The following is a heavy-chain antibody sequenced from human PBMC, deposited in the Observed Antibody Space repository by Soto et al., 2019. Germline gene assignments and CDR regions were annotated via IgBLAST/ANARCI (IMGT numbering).Heavy chain of an antibody. CDR2: ISANNGNT. Sequence: ASVKVSCKASGYTFTSYGINWVRQAPGQGLEWMGWISANNGNTHYAQKLQGRVTMTTDTSTSTAYMELSSLRSDDTAVYYCARDTDGEEQQLVYGMDVWGQGTTVTVSS. D-gene: IGHD6-13*01. J-gene: IGHJ6*02. CDR3: ARDTDGEEQQLVYGMDV. CDR1: GYTFTSYG. V-gene: IGHV1-18*01.